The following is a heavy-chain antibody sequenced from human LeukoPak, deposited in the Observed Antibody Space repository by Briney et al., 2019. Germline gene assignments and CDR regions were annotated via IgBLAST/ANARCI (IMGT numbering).Heavy chain of an antibody. D-gene: IGHD3-22*01. CDR2: IWYDGSNK. CDR1: GFTFSSYG. V-gene: IGHV3-33*01. J-gene: IGHJ4*02. CDR3: ARGRYYDSSGYYYLDY. Sequence: GGSLRLSCAASGFTFSSYGMHWVRQAPGKGLEWVAVIWYDGSNKYYADSVKGRLTISRDNPKNTLYLQMNSLRAEDTAVYYCARGRYYDSSGYYYLDYWGQGTLVTVSS.